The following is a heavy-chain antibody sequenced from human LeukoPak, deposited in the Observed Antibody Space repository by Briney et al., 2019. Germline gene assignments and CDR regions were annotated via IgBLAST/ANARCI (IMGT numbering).Heavy chain of an antibody. D-gene: IGHD3-10*01. Sequence: ASVKVSCKASGYTFTSYGISWVRQAPGQGLEWMGWIGAYNGNTNYAQKLQGRVTMTTDTSTSTAYMELRSLRSDDTAVYYCVRDRITIVRGVLNYFDPWGQGTLVTVSS. J-gene: IGHJ5*02. CDR2: IGAYNGNT. CDR1: GYTFTSYG. V-gene: IGHV1-18*01. CDR3: VRDRITIVRGVLNYFDP.